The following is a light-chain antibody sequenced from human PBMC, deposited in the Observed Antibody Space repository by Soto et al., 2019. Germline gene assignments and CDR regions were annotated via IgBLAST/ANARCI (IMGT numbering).Light chain of an antibody. CDR2: KAS. CDR1: QSISSW. CDR3: QHRINWLFT. J-gene: IGKJ5*01. V-gene: IGKV1-5*03. Sequence: DIQMTQSPPTLSASAGARVTITCRASQSISSWLAWYQEKAGKDPNLLIYKASSLDSGVPLRFSGIVSGTEFNLTLSSLQTDDCAVYEGQHRINWLFTFGQVTRLEIK.